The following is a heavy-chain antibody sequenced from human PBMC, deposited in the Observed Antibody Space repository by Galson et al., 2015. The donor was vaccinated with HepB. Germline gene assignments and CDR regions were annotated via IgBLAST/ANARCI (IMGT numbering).Heavy chain of an antibody. CDR3: ARGRRSPVDTAMDFDY. CDR1: GFTFSNYY. CDR2: ISSSSSYT. D-gene: IGHD5-18*01. V-gene: IGHV3-11*06. Sequence: SLRLSCAASGFTFSNYYMSWLRQAPGKGLEWVSYISSSSSYTNYADSVKGRFTISRDNAKNSLYLQMNSLRAEDTAVYYCARGRRSPVDTAMDFDYWGQGTLVTVSS. J-gene: IGHJ4*02.